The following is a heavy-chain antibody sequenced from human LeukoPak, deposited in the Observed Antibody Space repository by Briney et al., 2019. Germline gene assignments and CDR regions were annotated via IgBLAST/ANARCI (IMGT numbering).Heavy chain of an antibody. CDR3: ATDREYYYDSLVY. J-gene: IGHJ4*02. D-gene: IGHD3-22*01. V-gene: IGHV3-30-3*01. CDR2: ISYDGSNK. CDR1: GFTFSSYA. Sequence: GRSLRLSCAASGFTFSSYAMHWVRQAPGKGLEWVAVISYDGSNKYYADSVKGRFTISRDNSKNTLYLQMNSLRAEDTAVYYCATDREYYYDSLVYWGQGTLVTVYS.